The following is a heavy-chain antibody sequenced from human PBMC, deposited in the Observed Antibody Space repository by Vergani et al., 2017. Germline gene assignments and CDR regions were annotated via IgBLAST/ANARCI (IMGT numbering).Heavy chain of an antibody. CDR3: AGRVVVAALSGGKSWFDP. J-gene: IGHJ5*02. CDR2: IFPIFGTA. CDR1: GGTFSSYA. V-gene: IGHV1-69*01. Sequence: QVQLVQSGAEVKKPGSSVKVSCKASGGTFSSYAISWVRQAPGQGLEWMGGIFPIFGTANYAQKFQGRVTITADESTSTAYMELSSLRSEDTAVYYCAGRVVVAALSGGKSWFDPWGQGTLVTVSS. D-gene: IGHD6-6*01.